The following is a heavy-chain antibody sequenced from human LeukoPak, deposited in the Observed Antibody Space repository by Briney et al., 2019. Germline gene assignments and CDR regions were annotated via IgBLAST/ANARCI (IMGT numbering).Heavy chain of an antibody. CDR2: ISYDGSNK. Sequence: GGSLRLSCAASGFTFSSYGMHWVRQAPGKGLEWVAVISYDGSNKYYADSVKGRFTISRDNSKNTLYLQMNSLRAEDTAVYYCAKAPSGLWFGFFDYWGQGTLVTVSS. J-gene: IGHJ4*02. CDR3: AKAPSGLWFGFFDY. D-gene: IGHD3-10*01. V-gene: IGHV3-30*18. CDR1: GFTFSSYG.